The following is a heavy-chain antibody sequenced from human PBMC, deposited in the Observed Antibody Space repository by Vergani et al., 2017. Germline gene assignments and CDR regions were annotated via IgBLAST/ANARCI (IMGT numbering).Heavy chain of an antibody. J-gene: IGHJ6*02. CDR2: ISSSSSTI. D-gene: IGHD6-13*01. Sequence: EVQLVESGGGLVQPGGSLRLSCAASGFTFSSYSMNWVRQAPGKGLEWVSYISSSSSTIYYADSVKGRFTISRDNAKNSLYLQMNSLRDEDTAVYYCAREQQLVLYVYYYYGMDVWGQGTTVTVSS. V-gene: IGHV3-48*02. CDR3: AREQQLVLYVYYYYGMDV. CDR1: GFTFSSYS.